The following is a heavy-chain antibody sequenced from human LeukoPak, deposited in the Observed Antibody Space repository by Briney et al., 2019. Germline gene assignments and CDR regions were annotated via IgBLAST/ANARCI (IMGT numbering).Heavy chain of an antibody. CDR3: ARDHCTNGVCYDDRGHFDY. Sequence: SETLSLTCTVSSGSIGSHYWSWTRQPPGKGLEWIGSVYYTGSTYYNPSLKSRVTISVDTSKNIFSLNLNSVTAADTAVYYCARDHCTNGVCYDDRGHFDYWGQGTLVTVSS. CDR2: VYYTGST. D-gene: IGHD2-8*01. V-gene: IGHV4-59*11. CDR1: SGSIGSHY. J-gene: IGHJ4*02.